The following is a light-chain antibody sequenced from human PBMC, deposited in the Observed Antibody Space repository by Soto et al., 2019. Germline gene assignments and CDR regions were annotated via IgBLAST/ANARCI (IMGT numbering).Light chain of an antibody. CDR1: SSNIGSNT. CDR2: SNN. Sequence: QSVLTQPPSASGTPGQRVTISCSGSSSNIGSNTVNWYQQLPGTAPKLLIYSNNQRPSGVPDRFSGSKSGTSASLAISGLQSADEADYYCAAWDESLNGPVFGTGTKVTV. J-gene: IGLJ1*01. V-gene: IGLV1-44*01. CDR3: AAWDESLNGPV.